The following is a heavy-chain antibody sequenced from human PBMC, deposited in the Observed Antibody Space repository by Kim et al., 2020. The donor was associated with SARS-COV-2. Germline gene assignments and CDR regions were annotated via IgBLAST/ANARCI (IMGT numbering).Heavy chain of an antibody. CDR2: ST. Sequence: STEYAASVQGRFTITRDNAKNTLYLQMNSLGVKDTAVYYCAKRPPGTVDFWGQGTLVTVSS. J-gene: IGHJ4*02. CDR3: AKRPPGTVDF. V-gene: IGHV3-23*01.